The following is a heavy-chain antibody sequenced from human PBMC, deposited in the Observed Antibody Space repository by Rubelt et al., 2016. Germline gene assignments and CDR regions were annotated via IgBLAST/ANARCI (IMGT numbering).Heavy chain of an antibody. CDR1: GFTFRTYW. Sequence: VHLAESGGGVVQPGRSLRLSCAASGFTFRTYWMSWVRQAPGKGLEWVADIKGDGSEKAYVVSVKGRFTISRDHAKESLSLQISSLRDKDTAVYDCARDRGVAKANNWYFDLWGRGTLVTVSS. V-gene: IGHV3-7*04. CDR3: ARDRGVAKANNWYFDL. J-gene: IGHJ2*01. CDR2: IKGDGSEK. D-gene: IGHD3-3*01.